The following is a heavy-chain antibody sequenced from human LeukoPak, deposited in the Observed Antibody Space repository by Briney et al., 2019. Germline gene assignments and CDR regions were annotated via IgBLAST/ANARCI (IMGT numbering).Heavy chain of an antibody. CDR1: GFTFSSYG. CDR3: ARDREWEPPNAFDI. CDR2: ISYDGSNK. V-gene: IGHV3-30*03. Sequence: PGRSLRLSCAASGFTFSSYGMHWVRQAPGKGLEWVAVISYDGSNKYYADSVKGRFTISRDNSKNTLYLQMNSLRAEDTAVYYCARDREWEPPNAFDIWGQGTMVTVSS. J-gene: IGHJ3*02. D-gene: IGHD1-26*01.